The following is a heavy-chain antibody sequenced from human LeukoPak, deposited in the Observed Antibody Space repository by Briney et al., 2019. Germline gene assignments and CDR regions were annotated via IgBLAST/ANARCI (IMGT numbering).Heavy chain of an antibody. CDR2: ISFSGRST. CDR1: GFTFSDYA. D-gene: IGHD1-26*01. J-gene: IGHJ4*02. Sequence: GGSLRLSCAVSGFTFSDYAMSWVRQAPGKGLEWVLGISFSGRSTNYADSVKGRFIISRDDSNNTLYLQMNSLRAEDTAVYYCAKDREKAVGATIFDHWGQGTLVTVSS. V-gene: IGHV3-23*01. CDR3: AKDREKAVGATIFDH.